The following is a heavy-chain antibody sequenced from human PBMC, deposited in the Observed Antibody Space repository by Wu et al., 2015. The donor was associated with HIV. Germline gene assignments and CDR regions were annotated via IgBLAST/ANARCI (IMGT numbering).Heavy chain of an antibody. CDR2: MNPNSGNT. V-gene: IGHV1-8*01. Sequence: QVQLVQSGADMKKPGSSVKVSCRASGYTFTSYDINWVRQATGQGLEWMGWMNPNSGNTGYAQKFQGRVTMTRNTSISTAYMELSSLKSEDTAVYYCARGTRDAGFWGQGTLVTVSS. J-gene: IGHJ4*02. CDR1: GYTFTSYD. CDR3: ARGTRDAGF.